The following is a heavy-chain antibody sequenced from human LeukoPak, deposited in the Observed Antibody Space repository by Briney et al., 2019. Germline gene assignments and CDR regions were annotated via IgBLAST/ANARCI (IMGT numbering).Heavy chain of an antibody. V-gene: IGHV1-2*02. CDR3: ARSGYSSSWYRVWFDP. Sequence: SVKVSCKASGYTFTGYYMHWVRQAPGQGLEWMGWINPNSGGTNYAQKFQGRVTMTRDTSISTAYMELSRLRSDDTAVYYCARSGYSSSWYRVWFDPWGQGTLPPSPQ. D-gene: IGHD6-13*01. CDR1: GYTFTGYY. J-gene: IGHJ5*02. CDR2: INPNSGGT.